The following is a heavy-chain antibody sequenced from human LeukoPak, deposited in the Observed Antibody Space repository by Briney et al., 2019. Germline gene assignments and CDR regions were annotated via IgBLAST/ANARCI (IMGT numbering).Heavy chain of an antibody. J-gene: IGHJ4*02. CDR1: GYTFTSYG. D-gene: IGHD2-15*01. V-gene: IGHV1-18*01. CDR3: ARDRLYCSGGSCYSSNYFDY. CDR2: ISVYNGNT. Sequence: ASVKVSCKASGYTFTSYGISWVRQAPGQGLEWMGWISVYNGNTNYAQKLQGRVTMTTDTSTSTAYMELRSLRSDDTAVYYCARDRLYCSGGSCYSSNYFDYWGQGTLVTVSS.